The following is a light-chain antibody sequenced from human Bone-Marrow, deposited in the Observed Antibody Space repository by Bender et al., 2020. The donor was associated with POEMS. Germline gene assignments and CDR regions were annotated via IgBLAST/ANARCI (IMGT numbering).Light chain of an antibody. CDR3: QVWLPDSDHWV. V-gene: IGLV3-21*02. J-gene: IGLJ3*02. CDR2: DDT. Sequence: SYVLTQPPSVSVAPGYTATISCGGDNLGTKSVHWYRQKPGQAPVLVVFDDTDRPSGIPERISGSKSVNTATLTINRVEAGDEADYYCQVWLPDSDHWVFGGGTKLTVL. CDR1: NLGTKS.